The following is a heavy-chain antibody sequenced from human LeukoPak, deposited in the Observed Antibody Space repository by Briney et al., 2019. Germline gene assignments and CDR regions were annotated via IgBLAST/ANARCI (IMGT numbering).Heavy chain of an antibody. CDR1: GYTFTSYG. J-gene: IGHJ6*03. D-gene: IGHD6-13*01. Sequence: GASVKVSCKASGYTFTSYGISWVRQAPGQGLEWMGWISAYNGNTNYAQKLQGRVTVTTDTSTGTAYMELRSLRSDDTAVYYCARGRGGSSWYYYYYMDVWGEGTTVTVSS. CDR2: ISAYNGNT. V-gene: IGHV1-18*01. CDR3: ARGRGGSSWYYYYYMDV.